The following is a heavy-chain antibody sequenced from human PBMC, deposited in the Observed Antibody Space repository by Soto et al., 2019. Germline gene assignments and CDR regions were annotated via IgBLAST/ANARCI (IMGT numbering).Heavy chain of an antibody. D-gene: IGHD3-10*01. CDR3: ARGGSKYGSGSSQVRDLVKYYMDV. CDR2: INHSGST. Sequence: QVQLQQWGAGLLKPSETLSLTCAVYGGSFSGYYWSWIRQPPGKGLEWIGEINHSGSTNYNPSLTSRVTISVDTSKNQFSLKLSSVTAADTAVYYCARGGSKYGSGSSQVRDLVKYYMDVWGKGTTVTVSS. J-gene: IGHJ6*03. CDR1: GGSFSGYY. V-gene: IGHV4-34*01.